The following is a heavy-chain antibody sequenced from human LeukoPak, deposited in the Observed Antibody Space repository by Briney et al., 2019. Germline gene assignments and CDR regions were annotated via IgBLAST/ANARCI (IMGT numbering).Heavy chain of an antibody. J-gene: IGHJ6*02. D-gene: IGHD5-18*01. Sequence: ASVKVSCKASGYTFTSYDINWVRQATGQGLEWMGWMNPNSGNTGYAQKFQGRVTMTRNTSISTAYMELSSLRSEDTAVYYCARVRKYSYGDYYYYGMDVWGQGTTVTVSS. V-gene: IGHV1-8*01. CDR1: GYTFTSYD. CDR2: MNPNSGNT. CDR3: ARVRKYSYGDYYYYGMDV.